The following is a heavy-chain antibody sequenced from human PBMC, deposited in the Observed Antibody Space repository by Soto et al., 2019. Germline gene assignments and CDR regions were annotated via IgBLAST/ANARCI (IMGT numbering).Heavy chain of an antibody. Sequence: SETLCLTCAVSGYSITSGYFWGWLRQPPGKGLEWIGSIYYSGSTYYNPSLKSRVTISVDTSRNQFSLKLTSVTAADTAVYYFSRGATTGGWNWFDPWGQGPLVTVS. CDR2: IYYSGST. J-gene: IGHJ5*02. V-gene: IGHV4-38-2*01. CDR1: GYSITSGYF. D-gene: IGHD5-12*01. CDR3: SRGATTGGWNWFDP.